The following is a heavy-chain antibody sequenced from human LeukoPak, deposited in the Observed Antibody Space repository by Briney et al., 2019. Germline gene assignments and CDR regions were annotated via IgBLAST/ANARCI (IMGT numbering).Heavy chain of an antibody. J-gene: IGHJ6*02. CDR2: ISGSGGST. D-gene: IGHD6-13*01. CDR3: ARGSIAAAPYYYYGMDV. CDR1: GFTFSSYA. Sequence: GGSLRLSCAASGFTFSSYAMSWVRQAPGKGLEWVSAISGSGGSTYYADSVKGRFTISRENAKNSLYLQMNSLRAGDTAVYYCARGSIAAAPYYYYGMDVWGQGTTVTVSS. V-gene: IGHV3-23*01.